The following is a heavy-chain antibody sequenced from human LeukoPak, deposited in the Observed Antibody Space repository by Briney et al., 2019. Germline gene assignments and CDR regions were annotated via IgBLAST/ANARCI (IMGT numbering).Heavy chain of an antibody. V-gene: IGHV3-53*01. J-gene: IGHJ4*02. CDR1: GFGVSNNY. CDR2: IYSGGST. D-gene: IGHD6-19*01. Sequence: PGGSLRLSCAASGFGVSNNYMSWVRQAPGKALEWVSLIYSGGSTYYADSVKGRFTISRDISKNTLYLQMNSLRAEDTAVYYCARALAVAGAPDHWGQGTLVTVSS. CDR3: ARALAVAGAPDH.